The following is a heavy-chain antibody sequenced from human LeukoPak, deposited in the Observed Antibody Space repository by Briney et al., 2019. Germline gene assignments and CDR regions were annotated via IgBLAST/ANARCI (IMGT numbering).Heavy chain of an antibody. CDR1: GFTFSSYA. Sequence: GGSLRLSCAASGFTFSSYAMSWVRQAPGKGLEWVSAISGSGGSTYYADSVKGRFTISRDNSKNTLHLQMNSLRAEDTAVYYCAKSRYSNNYYGMDVWGQGTTVTVSS. D-gene: IGHD4-11*01. CDR3: AKSRYSNNYYGMDV. V-gene: IGHV3-23*01. J-gene: IGHJ6*02. CDR2: ISGSGGST.